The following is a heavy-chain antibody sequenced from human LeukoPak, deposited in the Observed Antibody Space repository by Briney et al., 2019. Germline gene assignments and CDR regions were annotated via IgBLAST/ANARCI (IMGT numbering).Heavy chain of an antibody. V-gene: IGHV3-66*01. J-gene: IGHJ5*02. D-gene: IGHD3-10*01. CDR3: GRDPSGSGANWFDP. CDR2: LYSGGST. CDR1: GFTVRSNY. Sequence: GGSLRLSCAASGFTVRSNYMSWVRQAPGEGLEWVSVLYSGGSTYYADSVQGRFTISRDNSKNTVYLQMNSLRAEDTAVYYCGRDPSGSGANWFDPWGQGTLVTVSS.